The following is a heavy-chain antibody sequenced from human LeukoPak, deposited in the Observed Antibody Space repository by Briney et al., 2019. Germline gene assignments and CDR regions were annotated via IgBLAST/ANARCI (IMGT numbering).Heavy chain of an antibody. CDR2: IIPIFGTA. D-gene: IGHD3-16*01. V-gene: IGHV1-69*05. J-gene: IGHJ5*02. CDR1: GGTFSSYA. CDR3: ARGLDSWFDP. Sequence: ASVKVSCKAPGGTFSSYAISWVRQAPGQGLEWMGGIIPIFGTANYAQKFQGRVTITTDESTSTAYMELSSLRSEDTAVYYCARGLDSWFDPWGQGTLVTVSS.